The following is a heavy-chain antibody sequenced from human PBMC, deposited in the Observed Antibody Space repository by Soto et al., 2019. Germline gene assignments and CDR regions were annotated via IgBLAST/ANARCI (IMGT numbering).Heavy chain of an antibody. CDR2: IYPGDSDT. D-gene: IGHD1-1*01. J-gene: IGHJ6*02. Sequence: GESLKISCKGSGYSFTSYWIGWVRQMPGKGLEWMGIIYPGDSDTRYSPSFQGQVTISADKSISTAYLQWSSLKASDTAMYYCARKEGTTPYYYGMDVWGQGATVTVSS. V-gene: IGHV5-51*01. CDR3: ARKEGTTPYYYGMDV. CDR1: GYSFTSYW.